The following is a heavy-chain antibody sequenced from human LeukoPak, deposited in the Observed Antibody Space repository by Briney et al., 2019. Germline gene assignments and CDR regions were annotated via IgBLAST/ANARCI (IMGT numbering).Heavy chain of an antibody. CDR3: AKAILRLGELSLPLFDY. CDR1: GFTFSSYS. CDR2: ISSSRSYI. D-gene: IGHD3-16*02. J-gene: IGHJ4*02. Sequence: GGSLRLSCAASGFTFSSYSMNWVRQAPGKGLEWVSSISSSRSYIYYADSVKGRFTISRDNAKNSLYLQMNSLRAEDTALYYCAKAILRLGELSLPLFDYWGQGTLVTVSS. V-gene: IGHV3-21*04.